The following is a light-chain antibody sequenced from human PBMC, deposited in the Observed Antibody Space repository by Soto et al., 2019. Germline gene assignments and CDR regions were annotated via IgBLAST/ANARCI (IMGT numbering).Light chain of an antibody. CDR2: EVS. CDR1: SSDVGGYDY. Sequence: SVLTQPASVSGSPGQSITISCTGTSSDVGGYDYVSWFQQLPGKAPKLMIYEVSSRPSGVSSRFSGSKSGNTASLTISGLQDADEADYYCSSYTSATSYVFGTGTKVTVL. CDR3: SSYTSATSYV. J-gene: IGLJ1*01. V-gene: IGLV2-14*01.